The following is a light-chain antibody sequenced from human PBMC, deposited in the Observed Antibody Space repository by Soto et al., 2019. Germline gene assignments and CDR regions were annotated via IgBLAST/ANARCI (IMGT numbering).Light chain of an antibody. CDR2: GAS. CDR3: QQYGSSPTWT. V-gene: IGKV3-20*01. CDR1: QSLSSSY. J-gene: IGKJ1*01. Sequence: IVMTQSPATLSVSPGEGATLSCRASQSLSSSYLAWYQQKPGQAPRLLLYGASSRATGIPDRFSGSGSGTDFTLTISRLEPEDFAVYYCQQYGSSPTWTFGQGTKVDIK.